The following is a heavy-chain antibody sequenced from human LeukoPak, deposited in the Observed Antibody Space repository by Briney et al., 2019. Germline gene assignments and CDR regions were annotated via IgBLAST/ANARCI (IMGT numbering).Heavy chain of an antibody. D-gene: IGHD6-6*01. CDR1: GFTFSDYW. J-gene: IGHJ4*02. Sequence: PGGPLRLSCTSSGFTFSDYWMTWVRQAPGKGPEWGANIKQDGSQRYYVDCVRGRFTISRDNAKNSLFLQMNGLRAEDTAVYYCARRGGSSSRRSPIDYWGQGTLVTVSS. V-gene: IGHV3-7*01. CDR2: IKQDGSQR. CDR3: ARRGGSSSRRSPIDY.